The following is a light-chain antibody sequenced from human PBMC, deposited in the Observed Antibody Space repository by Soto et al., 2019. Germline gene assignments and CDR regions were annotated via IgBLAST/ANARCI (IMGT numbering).Light chain of an antibody. Sequence: EILLTQSPGTLSLSPGERATISCRASESISNSLAWYQQKAGQAPRLLIYGASTIDTGIPARFSGSGSGTEFTLTISSLQSEDFAVYYCQQYSICRTFGQGTKVDIK. V-gene: IGKV3-15*01. J-gene: IGKJ1*01. CDR3: QQYSICRT. CDR1: ESISNS. CDR2: GAS.